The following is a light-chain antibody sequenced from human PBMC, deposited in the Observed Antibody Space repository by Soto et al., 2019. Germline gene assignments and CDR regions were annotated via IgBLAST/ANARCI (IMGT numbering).Light chain of an antibody. CDR1: ETVNSN. J-gene: IGKJ1*01. CDR3: QQYNKWWT. Sequence: EVVMTQSPATLSVSPGERATLSCRASETVNSNLSWYQQKPGQAPRLLIYTISIRATGIPARFSGSGSGTDFTLTISSLQSEDFGVYYCQQYNKWWTFGQGTKVDTK. CDR2: TIS. V-gene: IGKV3-15*01.